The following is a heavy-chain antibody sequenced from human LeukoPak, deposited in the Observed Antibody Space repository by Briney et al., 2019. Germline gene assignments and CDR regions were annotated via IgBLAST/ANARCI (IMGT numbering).Heavy chain of an antibody. Sequence: SETLSLTCTVSGGSISSSSYYWGWIRQPPGKGLEWIGSIYYSGSTYYNPSLKSRVTISVDTSKNQFSLKLSSVTAADTAVYYCARGRLAAAVMRAFDIWGQGTMVTVSS. J-gene: IGHJ3*02. CDR2: IYYSGST. CDR1: GGSISSSSYY. V-gene: IGHV4-39*07. D-gene: IGHD6-13*01. CDR3: ARGRLAAAVMRAFDI.